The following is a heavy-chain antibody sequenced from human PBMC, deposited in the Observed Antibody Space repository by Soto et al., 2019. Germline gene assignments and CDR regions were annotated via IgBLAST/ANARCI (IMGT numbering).Heavy chain of an antibody. CDR3: AKVGGISYENYRARYYGMDV. Sequence: EVQVLESGGGLVQPGGSLRLSCTASDFNFRTYVMTWVRQGPGKGLEWLSSISGGGTRTYYADSVKGRFTISRDNSKDTLFLQMNTLRADDTAVYFCAKVGGISYENYRARYYGMDVWGQGTTVTVSS. CDR1: DFNFRTYV. J-gene: IGHJ6*02. CDR2: ISGGGTRT. D-gene: IGHD3-16*01. V-gene: IGHV3-23*01.